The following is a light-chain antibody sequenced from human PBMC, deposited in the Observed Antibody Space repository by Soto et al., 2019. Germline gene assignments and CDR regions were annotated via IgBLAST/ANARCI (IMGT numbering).Light chain of an antibody. CDR1: ESISTW. CDR3: QQYHTNLFT. CDR2: DAS. J-gene: IGKJ3*01. Sequence: DIQMTQSPSTLSASVGDRVTITCRARESISTWLAWYQQKPGKAPKLLIFDASSLESGVPSRFSGSGSGTEFTLTVSSLQHDDFATYYCQQYHTNLFTFGPGTKVDIK. V-gene: IGKV1-5*01.